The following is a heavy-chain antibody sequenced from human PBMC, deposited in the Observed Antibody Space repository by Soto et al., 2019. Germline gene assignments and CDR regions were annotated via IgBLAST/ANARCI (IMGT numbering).Heavy chain of an antibody. CDR1: GVTFSSYS. V-gene: IGHV3-21*01. CDR2: ISSSSSYI. CDR3: ARELPPSGEAAAAPYYYYGMDV. D-gene: IGHD6-13*01. Sequence: GGSLRLSCAASGVTFSSYSMNWVRQAPGKGLEWVSSISSSSSYIYYADSVKGRFTISRDNAKNSLYLQMNSLRAEDTAVYYCARELPPSGEAAAAPYYYYGMDVWGQGTTVTVSS. J-gene: IGHJ6*02.